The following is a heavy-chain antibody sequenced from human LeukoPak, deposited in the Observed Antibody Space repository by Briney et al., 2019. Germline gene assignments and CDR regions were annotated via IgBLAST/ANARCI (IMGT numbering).Heavy chain of an antibody. CDR1: GFTFSSYA. J-gene: IGHJ4*02. CDR2: ISGSGGSS. Sequence: GGSLRLSCAASGFTFSSYAMSWVRQAPGKGLEWVSVISGSGGSSYYADSVKGRFTISRDNSKNTLYLQMNSLRADDTAVYYCATDLTGPEDYWGQGALVTVSS. V-gene: IGHV3-23*01. CDR3: ATDLTGPEDY.